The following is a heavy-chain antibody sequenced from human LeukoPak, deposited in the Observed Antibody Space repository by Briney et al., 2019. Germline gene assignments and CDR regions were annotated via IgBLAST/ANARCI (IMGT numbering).Heavy chain of an antibody. J-gene: IGHJ4*02. CDR3: ARRRGDY. CDR1: GFTVSSNY. D-gene: IGHD3-10*01. Sequence: GGTLRLSCAASGFTVSSNYMSWVRQAPGKGLEWVSYISSSSSTIYYADSVKGRFTISRDNAKNSLYLQMNSLRAEDTAVYYCARRRGDYWGQGILVTVSS. V-gene: IGHV3-48*01. CDR2: ISSSSSTI.